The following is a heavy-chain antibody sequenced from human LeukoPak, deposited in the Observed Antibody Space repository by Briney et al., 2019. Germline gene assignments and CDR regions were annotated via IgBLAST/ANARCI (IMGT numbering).Heavy chain of an antibody. CDR3: VRASGSFDY. Sequence: GGSLRLTCAASGFTFSDYGIHWVRQAPGKGLEWVAVIWSDGSNKYYADSVKGRFTISRDNSKKTLYLQMNSLRVEDTAVYYCVRASGSFDYWGQGTLVTVSS. CDR2: IWSDGSNK. CDR1: GFTFSDYG. D-gene: IGHD3-10*01. V-gene: IGHV3-33*01. J-gene: IGHJ4*02.